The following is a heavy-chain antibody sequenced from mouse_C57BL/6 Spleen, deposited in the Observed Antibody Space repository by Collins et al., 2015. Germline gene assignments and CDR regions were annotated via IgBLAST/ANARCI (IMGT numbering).Heavy chain of an antibody. CDR2: INTYTGEP. CDR3: ARDYDFPWFAY. J-gene: IGHJ3*01. V-gene: IGHV9-3-1*01. Sequence: QIQLVQSGPELKKPGETVKISCKASGYTFTNYGMNWVKQAPGKGLKWMGWINTYTGEPTYADDFKGRFAFSLETSASTAYLQINNLKNGDTATYFCARDYDFPWFAYWGQGTLVTVSA. D-gene: IGHD2-4*01. CDR1: GYTFTNYG.